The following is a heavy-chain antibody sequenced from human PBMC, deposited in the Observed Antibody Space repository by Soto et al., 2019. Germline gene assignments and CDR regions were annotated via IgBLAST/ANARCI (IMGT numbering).Heavy chain of an antibody. J-gene: IGHJ4*02. CDR2: IYYSGST. CDR1: GGSISSGDYY. V-gene: IGHV4-30-4*01. D-gene: IGHD2-15*01. CDR3: ASVYCSGGSCHGRTPVFDY. Sequence: SETLSLTCTVSGGSISSGDYYWSWIRQPPGKGLEWIGYIYYSGSTYYNPSLKSRVTISVDTSKNQFSLKLSSVTAADTAVYYCASVYCSGGSCHGRTPVFDYWGQGTLVTVSS.